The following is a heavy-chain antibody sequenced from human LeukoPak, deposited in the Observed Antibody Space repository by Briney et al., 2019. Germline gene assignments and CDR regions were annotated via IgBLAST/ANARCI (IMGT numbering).Heavy chain of an antibody. Sequence: GGSLRLSCAASKFAFSSYAMSWVRQAPGKGLEWVSAISGGGGNTYYADSVKGRFTVSRDNSKNTLYLQMNSLRAEDTAVYYCGKNRYSGSLSPFDIWGQGTMVTVSS. CDR2: ISGGGGNT. J-gene: IGHJ3*02. D-gene: IGHD1-26*01. V-gene: IGHV3-23*01. CDR3: GKNRYSGSLSPFDI. CDR1: KFAFSSYA.